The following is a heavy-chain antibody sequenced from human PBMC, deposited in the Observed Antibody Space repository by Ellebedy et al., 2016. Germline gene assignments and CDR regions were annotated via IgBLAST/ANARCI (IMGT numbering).Heavy chain of an antibody. D-gene: IGHD3-22*01. J-gene: IGHJ3*02. Sequence: SETLSLTCNVSGGSVSSDYWNWIRRPPGKGLEWIGYVFHTGTTNYNPSLKSRVTVSVDTSKSQFSLGLTSVTAADTAVYYCARVHPGRITMIVEEIDAFDIWGQGQWSPSLQ. CDR1: GGSVSSDY. V-gene: IGHV4-59*02. CDR3: ARVHPGRITMIVEEIDAFDI. CDR2: VFHTGTT.